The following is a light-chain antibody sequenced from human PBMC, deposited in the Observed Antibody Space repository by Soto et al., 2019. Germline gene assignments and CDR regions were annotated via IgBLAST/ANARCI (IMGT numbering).Light chain of an antibody. J-gene: IGKJ1*01. CDR1: GSIFSW. CDR3: QEYNTNSRT. V-gene: IGKV1-5*03. Sequence: IQMTQSLSSLSAFVGEPVTITCRPRGSIFSWLAWYKQIPGKAPQLLIYKTSILQGGVPSRFSGSGSGAEYTLTISSLQPDDFATYYCQEYNTNSRTFGQGTRVESK. CDR2: KTS.